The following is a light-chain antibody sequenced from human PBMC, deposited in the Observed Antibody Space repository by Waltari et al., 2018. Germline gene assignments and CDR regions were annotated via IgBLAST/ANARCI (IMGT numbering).Light chain of an antibody. J-gene: IGLJ2*01. CDR1: SSNIGSNY. CDR3: AAWDDTLSAVV. CDR2: TND. Sequence: QSVLTQPPSTSGTPGQRVTISCSGSSSNIGSNYVYWYQHLPGTAPKLLIYTNDQRPSGFPARFSGSRSGTSASLAISGLQSDDESDYFCAAWDDTLSAVVFGGGTKLTVL. V-gene: IGLV1-47*02.